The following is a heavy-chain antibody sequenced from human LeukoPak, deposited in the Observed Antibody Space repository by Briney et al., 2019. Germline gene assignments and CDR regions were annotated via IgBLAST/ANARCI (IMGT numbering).Heavy chain of an antibody. D-gene: IGHD6-13*01. CDR2: ISGSGGST. V-gene: IGHV3-23*01. CDR3: ARDPAAGANDY. Sequence: PGGTLRLSCAASGFTFSSYGMSWVRQAPGKGLEWVSAISGSGGSTYYADSVKGRFTISRDNSKNSLYLQMNSLRAEDTAVYYCARDPAAGANDYWGQGTLVTVSS. CDR1: GFTFSSYG. J-gene: IGHJ4*02.